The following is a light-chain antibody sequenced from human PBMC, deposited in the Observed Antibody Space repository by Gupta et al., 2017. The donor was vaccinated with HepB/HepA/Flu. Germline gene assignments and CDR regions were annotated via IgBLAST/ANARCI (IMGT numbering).Light chain of an antibody. CDR2: SNN. CDR3: AAWDDTLNGDVV. J-gene: IGLJ2*01. V-gene: IGLV1-44*01. Sequence: QSVLTPPPSASGTPAQRVSISCSGSTSNIGSNTVNWYQQHPGTAPKLLIYSNNQRPSGVPERFSGAKSGTSASLAISGLQSEDEADYYCAAWDDTLNGDVVFGGGTKLTVL. CDR1: TSNIGSNT.